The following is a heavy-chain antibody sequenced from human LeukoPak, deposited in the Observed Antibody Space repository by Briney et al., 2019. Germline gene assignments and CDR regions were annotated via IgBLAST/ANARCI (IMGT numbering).Heavy chain of an antibody. Sequence: GGSPRLSCAASGFTFSSYWMHWVRQAPGKGLVWVSRINSDGSSTSYADSVKGRFTISRDNAKNSLYLQMNSLRAEDTAVYYCARVRSTRIAAAFDYWGQGTLVTVSS. CDR1: GFTFSSYW. CDR2: INSDGSST. D-gene: IGHD6-13*01. CDR3: ARVRSTRIAAAFDY. J-gene: IGHJ4*02. V-gene: IGHV3-74*01.